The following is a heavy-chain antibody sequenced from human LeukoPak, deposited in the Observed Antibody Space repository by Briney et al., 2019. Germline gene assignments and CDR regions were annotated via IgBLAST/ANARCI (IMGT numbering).Heavy chain of an antibody. CDR3: ARSEGRWFGELLGYYYYMDV. CDR2: MNPNSGNT. CDR1: GYTFTSYD. V-gene: IGHV1-8*03. J-gene: IGHJ6*03. D-gene: IGHD3-10*01. Sequence: ASVKVSCKASGYTFTSYDINWVRQATGQGLEWMGWMNPNSGNTGYAQKFQGRVTINRTTSISTACMELSSLRSEATAVYYCARSEGRWFGELLGYYYYMDVWGKGTTVTVSS.